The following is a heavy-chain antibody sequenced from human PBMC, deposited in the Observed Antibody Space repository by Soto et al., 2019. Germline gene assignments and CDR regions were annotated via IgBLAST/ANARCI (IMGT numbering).Heavy chain of an antibody. D-gene: IGHD2-2*01. CDR1: GFTFSSYA. CDR2: ISGSGGST. V-gene: IGHV3-23*01. J-gene: IGHJ4*02. CDR3: ACGISRPVPAAQSVY. Sequence: EVQLLESGGGLVQPGGSLRLSCVASGFTFSSYAMSWVRQAPGKGLEWVSAISGSGGSTYYADSVKGRFTISRDNSKNTLYLQMNSLRAEDTAVYYCACGISRPVPAAQSVYWGQGTLVTVSS.